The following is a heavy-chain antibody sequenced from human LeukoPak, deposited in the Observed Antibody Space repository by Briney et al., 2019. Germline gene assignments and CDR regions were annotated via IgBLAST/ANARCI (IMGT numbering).Heavy chain of an antibody. V-gene: IGHV4-38-2*02. Sequence: SCKASGYAFTGYYMHWIRQPPGKGLEWIGSIYYSGSTKYNPSLKSRLTISVDKSSNSFSLSLTSVTAADTAFYYCARAAAVTGQFDFWGQGTLVTVSS. D-gene: IGHD6-19*01. CDR3: ARAAAVTGQFDF. CDR1: GYAFTGYY. J-gene: IGHJ4*02. CDR2: IYYSGST.